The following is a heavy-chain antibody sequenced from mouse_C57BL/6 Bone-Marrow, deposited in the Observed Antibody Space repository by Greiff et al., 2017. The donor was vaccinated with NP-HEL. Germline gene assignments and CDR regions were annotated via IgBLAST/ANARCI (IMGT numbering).Heavy chain of an antibody. CDR2: IHPNSGST. J-gene: IGHJ3*01. CDR1: GYTFTSYW. V-gene: IGHV1-64*01. D-gene: IGHD1-1*01. Sequence: QVQLQQPGAELVKPGASVKLSCKASGYTFTSYWMHWVKQRPGQGLEWIGMIHPNSGSTNYNEKFKSKSTLTVDKSSSTAYMQLSSLTSEDSAVYYCARPHYGSSPTAYWGQGTLVTVSA. CDR3: ARPHYGSSPTAY.